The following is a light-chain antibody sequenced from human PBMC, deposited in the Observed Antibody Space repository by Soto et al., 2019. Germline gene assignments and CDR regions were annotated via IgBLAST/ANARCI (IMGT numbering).Light chain of an antibody. Sequence: QSALTQPRSVSGSPGQSVTISCTGTSSDVGGYNYVSWYQQYSGKAPKVMIYDVSKRPSGVPDRFSGSKSGNTASLTISGLQAEDEADYYCCSYAASNTWVFGGGTKLTVL. V-gene: IGLV2-11*01. CDR1: SSDVGGYNY. J-gene: IGLJ3*02. CDR2: DVS. CDR3: CSYAASNTWV.